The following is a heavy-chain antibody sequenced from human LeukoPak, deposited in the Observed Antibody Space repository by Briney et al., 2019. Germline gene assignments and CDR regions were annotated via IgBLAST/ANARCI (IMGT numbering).Heavy chain of an antibody. CDR1: GYTFTGYH. V-gene: IGHV1-2*02. CDR2: INPNSGGT. D-gene: IGHD6-13*01. Sequence: GASVKVSCKASGYTFTGYHIHWVRQAPGQGLEWMGWINPNSGGTNYAQKFQGRVTMTRDTSISTAYMELSRLRSDDTAVYYCAREGIDSSSWYTGFDYWGPGTLVTVSS. CDR3: AREGIDSSSWYTGFDY. J-gene: IGHJ4*02.